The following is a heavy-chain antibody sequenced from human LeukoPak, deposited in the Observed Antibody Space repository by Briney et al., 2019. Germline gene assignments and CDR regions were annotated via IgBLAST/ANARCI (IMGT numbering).Heavy chain of an antibody. CDR2: INPNSGGT. D-gene: IGHD3-10*01. Sequence: ASVKVSCKASGYTFTGYYMHWVRQAPGQGLEWMGWINPNSGGTNYAQKFQGRVTMTRDTSISTAYMELSRLRSDDTAVYYCAREYIFGFGELTNYYYYYYMDVWGKGTTVTVSS. CDR3: AREYIFGFGELTNYYYYYYMDV. J-gene: IGHJ6*03. CDR1: GYTFTGYY. V-gene: IGHV1-2*02.